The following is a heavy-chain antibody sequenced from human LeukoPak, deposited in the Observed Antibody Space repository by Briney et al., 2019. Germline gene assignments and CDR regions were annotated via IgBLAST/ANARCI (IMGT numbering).Heavy chain of an antibody. V-gene: IGHV5-51*01. CDR2: IYPRDSNT. CDR1: GYSFTSHW. D-gene: IGHD6-13*01. CDR3: ARHPIAAGGAYNWFDP. Sequence: VESLKISCKGSGYGSGYSFTSHWTAWVRQMPGKGLEWMGIIYPRDSNTIYSPSFQGQVTISVDTSINTAYLQWISLKASDTAMYYCARHPIAAGGAYNWFDPWGQGTLVTVSS. J-gene: IGHJ5*02.